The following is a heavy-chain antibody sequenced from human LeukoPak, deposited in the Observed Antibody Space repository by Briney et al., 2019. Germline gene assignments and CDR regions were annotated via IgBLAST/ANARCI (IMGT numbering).Heavy chain of an antibody. CDR2: ISYDGSNK. Sequence: GGSLRLSCAASGFTFSSYAMHWVRQAPGKGLEWVAVISYDGSNKYYADSVKGRLTISRDNSKNTLYLQMNSLRAEDTAVYYCARRRYSGSYPFQHWGQGTLVTVSS. CDR1: GFTFSSYA. J-gene: IGHJ1*01. CDR3: ARRRYSGSYPFQH. V-gene: IGHV3-30-3*01. D-gene: IGHD1-26*01.